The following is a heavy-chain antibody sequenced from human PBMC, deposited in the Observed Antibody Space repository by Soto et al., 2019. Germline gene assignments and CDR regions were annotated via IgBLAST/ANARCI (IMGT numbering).Heavy chain of an antibody. J-gene: IGHJ2*01. D-gene: IGHD2-21*01. Sequence: ASVKVSCKASGGTFSSYAISWVRQAPGQGLEWMGGIIPIFGTANYAQKFQGRVTITADESTSTAYMELSSLRSEDTAVYYCARAVGDYWYFDLWGRGTLVTVSS. CDR1: GGTFSSYA. CDR3: ARAVGDYWYFDL. V-gene: IGHV1-69*13. CDR2: IIPIFGTA.